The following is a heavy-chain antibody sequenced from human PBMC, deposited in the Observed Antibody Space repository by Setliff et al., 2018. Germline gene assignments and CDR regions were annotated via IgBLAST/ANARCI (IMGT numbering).Heavy chain of an antibody. CDR2: MNRGGSVI. V-gene: IGHV3-74*01. CDR3: AREGGYYYDSSGYHGAFDI. Sequence: GESLKISCAASGFTFSEYWMHWVRQVPGKGLEWVSRMNRGGSVISYADSVKGRFTISRDNAKNSLYLQMNSLRAEDTAVYYCAREGGYYYDSSGYHGAFDIWGQGTMVTVSS. J-gene: IGHJ3*02. CDR1: GFTFSEYW. D-gene: IGHD3-22*01.